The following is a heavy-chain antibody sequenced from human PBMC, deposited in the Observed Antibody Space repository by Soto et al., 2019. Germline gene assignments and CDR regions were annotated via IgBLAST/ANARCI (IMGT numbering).Heavy chain of an antibody. D-gene: IGHD6-19*01. Sequence: GGSLRLSXAASGFTFSSYAMNWVRQTQEKGLEWVSSISSTSSYTHYSDSVKGRFTISRDNANNSLFLQMNSLRAEDTATYYCARDLALAGNYWGQGVLVTVSS. CDR3: ARDLALAGNY. CDR1: GFTFSSYA. CDR2: ISSTSSYT. V-gene: IGHV3-21*01. J-gene: IGHJ4*02.